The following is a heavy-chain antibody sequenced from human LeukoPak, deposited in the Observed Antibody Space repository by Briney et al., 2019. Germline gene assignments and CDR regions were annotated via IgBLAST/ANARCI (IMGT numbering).Heavy chain of an antibody. V-gene: IGHV4-59*01. CDR3: ARVGVDYSGNIIKYYFDY. CDR1: GGSISSYY. CDR2: IYYSGST. D-gene: IGHD4-23*01. J-gene: IGHJ4*02. Sequence: PSETLSLTCTVSGGSISSYYWSWIRQPPGKGLEWIGYIYYSGSTNYNPSLKSRVIISVDTSKNQFSLKLSPVIAADTAVYYCARVGVDYSGNIIKYYFDYWGQGTLVTVSS.